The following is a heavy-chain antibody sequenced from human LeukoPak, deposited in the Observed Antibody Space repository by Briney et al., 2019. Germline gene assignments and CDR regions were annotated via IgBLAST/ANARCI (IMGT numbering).Heavy chain of an antibody. CDR3: ARDHGAGTGGYFDY. Sequence: GRSLRLSCAASGFTFSSYGMHWVRQAPGKGLEWVAVIWYDGSNKYYAGSVKGRFTISRDNSKNTLYLQMNSLRAEDTAVYYCARDHGAGTGGYFDYWGQGTLVTVSS. J-gene: IGHJ4*02. V-gene: IGHV3-33*01. D-gene: IGHD6-13*01. CDR2: IWYDGSNK. CDR1: GFTFSSYG.